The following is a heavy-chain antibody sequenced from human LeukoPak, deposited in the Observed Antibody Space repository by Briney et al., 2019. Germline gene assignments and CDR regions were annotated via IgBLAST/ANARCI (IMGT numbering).Heavy chain of an antibody. CDR1: GFTFSSYA. J-gene: IGHJ4*02. CDR2: INNSGGST. CDR3: AKGTTVTAYWVY. V-gene: IGHV3-23*01. Sequence: PGGSLRLSCAASGFTFSSYAMTWVRQAPGKGLEWVSGINNSGGSTYYADSVKGRFTISRDNSKNTLYLQMDSLRAEDTAVYYCAKGTTVTAYWVYWGQGTLVTVSS. D-gene: IGHD4-17*01.